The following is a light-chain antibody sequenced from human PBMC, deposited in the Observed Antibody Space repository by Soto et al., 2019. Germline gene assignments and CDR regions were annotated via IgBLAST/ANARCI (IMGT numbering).Light chain of an antibody. CDR1: QSVSSDY. CDR2: DAS. Sequence: EIVLTQSPGTLSLSPGDRVTLSCRASQSVSSDYLAWFQQRPGQAPRLLIYDASRRATGIPDRFSGSGSGTDFTLTISRLEPEDFAVYYCQQYGISPFSLGGGTKVDIK. CDR3: QQYGISPFS. V-gene: IGKV3-20*01. J-gene: IGKJ4*01.